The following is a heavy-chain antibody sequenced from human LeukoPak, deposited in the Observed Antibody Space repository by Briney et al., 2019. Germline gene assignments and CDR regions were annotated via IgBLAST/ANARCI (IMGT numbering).Heavy chain of an antibody. CDR2: MNPNSGNT. D-gene: IGHD2-15*01. V-gene: IGHV1-8*01. CDR3: ARGERVVVAATDYYYMDV. CDR1: GYTFTSYD. J-gene: IGHJ6*03. Sequence: ASVKVSCKDSGYTFTSYDINWVRQATGQGLEWMGWMNPNSGNTGYAQKFQGRVTMTRNTSISTAYMELSSLRSEDTAVYYCARGERVVVAATDYYYMDVWGKGTTVTVSS.